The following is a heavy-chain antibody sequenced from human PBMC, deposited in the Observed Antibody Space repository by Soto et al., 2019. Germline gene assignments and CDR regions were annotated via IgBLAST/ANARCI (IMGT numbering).Heavy chain of an antibody. V-gene: IGHV5-51*01. CDR3: AICGTNDHACDY. Sequence: PGESLKISCRGSGYSFTTYWIAWVRQMSGKGLEWMGIIYPGDSETRYSPSFQGQVTISVDKSLTAAYLQWASLRASDTAMYFCAICGTNDHACDYWGQGTLVTVSS. CDR1: GYSFTTYW. CDR2: IYPGDSET. J-gene: IGHJ4*02. D-gene: IGHD1-26*01.